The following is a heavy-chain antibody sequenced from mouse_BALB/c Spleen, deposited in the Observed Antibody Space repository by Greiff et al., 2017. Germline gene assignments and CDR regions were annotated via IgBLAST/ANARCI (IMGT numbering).Heavy chain of an antibody. CDR1: GYTFTSYT. J-gene: IGHJ3*01. CDR2: INPSSGYT. V-gene: IGHV1S26*01. D-gene: IGHD2-4*01. Sequence: VQLQQPGAELVMPGASVKMSCKASGYTFTSYTMHWVKQRPGQGLEWIGYINPSSGYTNYNQKFKDKATLTADKSSSTAYMQLSSLTSEDSAVYYCARPGLRQAWFAYWGQGTLVTVSA. CDR3: ARPGLRQAWFAY.